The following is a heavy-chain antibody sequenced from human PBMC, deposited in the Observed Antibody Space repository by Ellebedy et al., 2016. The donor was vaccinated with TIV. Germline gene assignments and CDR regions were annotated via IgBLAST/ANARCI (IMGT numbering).Heavy chain of an antibody. CDR3: VREEHHGNHAAPPPY. D-gene: IGHD1-14*01. CDR1: GYTFTSYG. J-gene: IGHJ4*02. V-gene: IGHV1-18*04. CDR2: ISAYHGAT. Sequence: ASVKVSCKASGYTFTSYGIIWVRQAPGQGLEWMGWISAYHGATNYARNLQDRVTMTTDTSTNTAYMELRSLSSEDTAVYYCVREEHHGNHAAPPPYWGQGTLVTVSS.